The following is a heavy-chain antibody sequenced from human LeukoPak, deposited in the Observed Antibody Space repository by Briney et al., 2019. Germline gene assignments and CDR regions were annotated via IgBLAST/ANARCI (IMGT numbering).Heavy chain of an antibody. V-gene: IGHV3-48*04. CDR3: ARMNYVSSGWGAPFDD. CDR2: ISPSSSRI. CDR1: GFTFSSYN. Sequence: GGSLRLSCAASGFTFSSYNMNWVRQAPGKGLEWVSYISPSSSRIDYAASVRGRFTISRDNAKSSLYLQMNSLSTDDTAVYYCARMNYVSSGWGAPFDDWGRGTLVTVSS. D-gene: IGHD1-7*01. J-gene: IGHJ4*02.